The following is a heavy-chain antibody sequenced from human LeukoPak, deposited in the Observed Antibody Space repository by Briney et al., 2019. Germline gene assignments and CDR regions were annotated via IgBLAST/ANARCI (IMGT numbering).Heavy chain of an antibody. Sequence: PSETLSLTCTVSGGSISSSFYYWGWIRQPPGKGLEWIGSIYYSGSTYSNPSLRSRVTISVDTSKNQFSLKLSSVTAADTVVYFCARFSMLRGVDYWGQGTLVTVSS. V-gene: IGHV4-39*01. D-gene: IGHD3-10*01. CDR1: GGSISSSFYY. CDR3: ARFSMLRGVDY. J-gene: IGHJ4*02. CDR2: IYYSGST.